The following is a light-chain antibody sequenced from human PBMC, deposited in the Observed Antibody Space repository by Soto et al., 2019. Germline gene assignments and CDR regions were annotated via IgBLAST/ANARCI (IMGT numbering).Light chain of an antibody. J-gene: IGLJ2*01. CDR3: AAWDASLNAVV. CDR2: SNN. Sequence: QSVLTQPPSASGTPGQRVTISCSGGSSNIGSNTVNWYQQLPGTAPNLLIYSNNQRPSGVPDRFSGSKSGTSASLAISGLQFDDEADYYCAAWDASLNAVVFGGGTKLTVL. V-gene: IGLV1-44*01. CDR1: SSNIGSNT.